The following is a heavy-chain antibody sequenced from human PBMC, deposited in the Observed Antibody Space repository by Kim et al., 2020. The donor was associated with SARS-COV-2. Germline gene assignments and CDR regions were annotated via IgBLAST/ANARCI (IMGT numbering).Heavy chain of an antibody. J-gene: IGHJ6*02. CDR2: ISGNNGNT. CDR1: GYTFRSYG. D-gene: IGHD4-17*01. CDR3: ARDVEERTTTYSLYHYNYYGMDV. V-gene: IGHV1-18*01. Sequence: ASVKVSCKASGYTFRSYGISWVRQAPGQGLEWMGWISGNNGNTKSAQKIQDRVTMTTDTSTSTVYMELRSLRSDDTAVYYCARDVEERTTTYSLYHYNYYGMDVWGQGTTVTVSS.